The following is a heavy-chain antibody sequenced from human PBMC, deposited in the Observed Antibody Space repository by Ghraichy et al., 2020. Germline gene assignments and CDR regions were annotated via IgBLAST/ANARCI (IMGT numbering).Heavy chain of an antibody. CDR1: GYTFTDYY. V-gene: IGHV1-2*06. J-gene: IGHJ6*03. CDR2: INPNSGGT. Sequence: ASVKVSCKASGYTFTDYYIHWVRQAPGQGLEWVGRINPNSGGTKYAQKFQGRVTMTRDTSIGTAYMELSGLRSDDTAVYYCATTAATGTTHYYYMDVWGKGTTVTVSS. CDR3: ATTAATGTTHYYYMDV. D-gene: IGHD6-13*01.